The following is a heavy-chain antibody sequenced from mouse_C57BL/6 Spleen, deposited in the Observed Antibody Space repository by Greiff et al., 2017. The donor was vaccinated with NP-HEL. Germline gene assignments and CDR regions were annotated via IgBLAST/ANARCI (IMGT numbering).Heavy chain of an antibody. CDR2: INPGSGGT. J-gene: IGHJ2*01. CDR1: GYAFTNYL. V-gene: IGHV1-54*01. CDR3: ARGYGNLRGAFFDY. Sequence: QVQLQQSGAELVRPGTSVKVSCKASGYAFTNYLIDWVKQRPGQGLEWIGVINPGSGGTNYNEKFKGKAKLTADKSSSTADMQLSSLTSEDSAVYFCARGYGNLRGAFFDYWGQGTTLTVSS. D-gene: IGHD2-1*01.